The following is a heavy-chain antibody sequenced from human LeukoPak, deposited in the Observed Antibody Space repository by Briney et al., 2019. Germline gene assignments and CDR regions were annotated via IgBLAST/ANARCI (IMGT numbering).Heavy chain of an antibody. CDR3: ARGGWELQYYFDY. CDR1: GGSFSGYY. J-gene: IGHJ4*02. D-gene: IGHD1-26*01. CDR2: INHSGST. V-gene: IGHV4-34*01. Sequence: SSETLSLTCAVYGGSFSGYYWSWIRQPPGKGLEWTGEINHSGSTNYNPSLKSRVTISVDTSKNQFSLKLSSVTAADTAVYYCARGGWELQYYFDYWGQGTLVTVSS.